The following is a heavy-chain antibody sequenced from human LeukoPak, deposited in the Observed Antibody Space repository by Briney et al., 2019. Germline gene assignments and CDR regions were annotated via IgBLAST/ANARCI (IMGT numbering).Heavy chain of an antibody. Sequence: GGSLRLSCAASGFTFSTYSMNWVRQAPGKGLEWVSSIGRSSSDIYYADSVKGRFTISRDNAKDSLYLQMNSLRAEDTAVYYCARDRVYYDSSGYHGSWGQGTLVTVSS. CDR1: GFTFSTYS. D-gene: IGHD3-22*01. J-gene: IGHJ5*02. CDR2: IGRSSSDI. CDR3: ARDRVYYDSSGYHGS. V-gene: IGHV3-21*01.